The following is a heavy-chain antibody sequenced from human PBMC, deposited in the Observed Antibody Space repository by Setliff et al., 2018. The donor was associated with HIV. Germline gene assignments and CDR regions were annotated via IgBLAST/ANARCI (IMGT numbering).Heavy chain of an antibody. V-gene: IGHV6-1*01. CDR1: GDSFSSNNAA. Sequence: SQTLSLPCAISGDSFSSNNAAWNWIRQSPSRGLEWLGRTYYRSKWYFDYAVSVKSRITINPDTSKNQFSLHLNTVTPEDTAMYYCARGSDGSVLLWGQGTLVNVAS. D-gene: IGHD3-10*01. CDR3: ARGSDGSVLL. J-gene: IGHJ4*02. CDR2: TYYRSKWYF.